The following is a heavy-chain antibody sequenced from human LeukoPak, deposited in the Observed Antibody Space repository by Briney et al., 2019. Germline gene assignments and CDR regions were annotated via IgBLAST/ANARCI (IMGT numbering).Heavy chain of an antibody. CDR1: GGSFSGYY. CDR3: ARVWAPGYYYYMDV. D-gene: IGHD3-16*01. CDR2: INHSGST. Sequence: PSETLSLTCAVYGGSFSGYYWSWIRQPPGKGLEWIGEINHSGSTNYNPSLKSRVFISADKSKNQFSLKLSSVTAADTAVYYCARVWAPGYYYYMDVWGKGTTVTVSS. J-gene: IGHJ6*03. V-gene: IGHV4-34*01.